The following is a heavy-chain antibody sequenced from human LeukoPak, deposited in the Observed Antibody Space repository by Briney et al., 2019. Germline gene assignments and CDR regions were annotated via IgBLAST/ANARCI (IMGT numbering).Heavy chain of an antibody. CDR2: IYYSGST. V-gene: IGHV4-30-4*01. CDR3: ARARGYSYGSPFDY. D-gene: IGHD5-18*01. Sequence: SQTLSLTCTVSGGSISSGDYYWSWIRQPPGKGLEWIWYIYYSGSTYYNPSLKSRVTISVDTSKNQFSLKLSSVTAADTAVYYCARARGYSYGSPFDYWGQGTLVTVSS. CDR1: GGSISSGDYY. J-gene: IGHJ4*02.